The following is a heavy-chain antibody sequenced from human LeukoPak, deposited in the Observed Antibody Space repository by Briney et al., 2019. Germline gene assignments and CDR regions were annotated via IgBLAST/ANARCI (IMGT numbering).Heavy chain of an antibody. CDR3: ARGHTRYYYGSGSPSPFDY. J-gene: IGHJ4*02. D-gene: IGHD3-10*01. Sequence: SETLSLTCAVSGGSISSGSYSWSWIRQPPGKGLEWIGEINHSGSTNYNPSLKSRVTISVDTSKNQFSLKLSSVTAADTAVYYCARGHTRYYYGSGSPSPFDYWGQGTLVTVSS. CDR2: INHSGST. V-gene: IGHV4-39*07. CDR1: GGSISSGSYS.